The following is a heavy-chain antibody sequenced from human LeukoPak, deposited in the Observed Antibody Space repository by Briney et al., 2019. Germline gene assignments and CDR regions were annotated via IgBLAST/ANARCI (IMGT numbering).Heavy chain of an antibody. CDR3: ARDMIVVVLSGMDV. D-gene: IGHD2-2*01. J-gene: IGHJ6*04. Sequence: GGSLRLSCAASGFTFSTYSINWVRQAPGKGLEWVSSISSSSSYIYYADSVKGRFTISRDNAKNSLYLQINSLRAEDTAVYYCARDMIVVVLSGMDVWGKGTTVTVSS. CDR1: GFTFSTYS. CDR2: ISSSSSYI. V-gene: IGHV3-21*01.